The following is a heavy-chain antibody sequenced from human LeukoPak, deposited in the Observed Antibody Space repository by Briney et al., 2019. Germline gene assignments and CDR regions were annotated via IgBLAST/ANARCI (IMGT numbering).Heavy chain of an antibody. CDR1: GGSISNTNR. CDR3: ARCLYYYGSGSYYGIPNYGMDV. V-gene: IGHV4-4*02. J-gene: IGHJ6*02. CDR2: VNLEGST. Sequence: SETLSLTCGVSGGSISNTNRWTCVRHPPGKGLEWIGDVNLEGSTNYNPSLKSRVAISVDKSENHITLKLTSVTAANTAVYYCARCLYYYGSGSYYGIPNYGMDVWGQGTTVTVSS. D-gene: IGHD3-10*01.